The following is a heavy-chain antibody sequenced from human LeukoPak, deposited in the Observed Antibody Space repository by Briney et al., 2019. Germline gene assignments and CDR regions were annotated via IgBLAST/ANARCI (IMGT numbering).Heavy chain of an antibody. V-gene: IGHV1-18*01. CDR3: ARGSTTVTTLGYDAFDI. J-gene: IGHJ3*02. CDR2: ISAYNGNT. Sequence: ASVKVSCHASGYSFTSYAMNWVRQAPGQGLEWMGWISAYNGNTNYAQKLQGRVTMTTDTSTSTAYMELRSLRSDDTAVYYCARGSTTVTTLGYDAFDIWGQGTMVTVSS. D-gene: IGHD4-17*01. CDR1: GYSFTSYA.